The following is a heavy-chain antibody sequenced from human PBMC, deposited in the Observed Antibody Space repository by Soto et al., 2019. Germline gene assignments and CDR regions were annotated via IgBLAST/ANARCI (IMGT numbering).Heavy chain of an antibody. CDR1: GFTFSSYG. Sequence: VGSLRLSCAAPGFTFSSYGMHWVRQAPGKGLEWVAVIWYDGSNKYYADSVKGRFTISRDNSKNTLYLQMNSLRAEDTAVYYCAREGYDFWSGYPEVYRIDYWGQGTLVTVSS. J-gene: IGHJ4*02. D-gene: IGHD3-3*01. CDR3: AREGYDFWSGYPEVYRIDY. CDR2: IWYDGSNK. V-gene: IGHV3-33*01.